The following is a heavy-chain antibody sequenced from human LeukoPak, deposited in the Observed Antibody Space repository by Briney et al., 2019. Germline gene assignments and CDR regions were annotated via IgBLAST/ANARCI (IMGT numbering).Heavy chain of an antibody. CDR2: FDPSDSYT. D-gene: IGHD6-13*01. CDR1: GYSFTSYW. J-gene: IGHJ4*02. Sequence: GESLRISCQGSGYSFTSYWISWVRQMPGKGLEWMGRFDPSDSYTNYSPSFEGHVTNSADKSISNAYLQWSSLKASDIATYYCARHYGAAGDFDYWGQGTLVTVSS. V-gene: IGHV5-10-1*01. CDR3: ARHYGAAGDFDY.